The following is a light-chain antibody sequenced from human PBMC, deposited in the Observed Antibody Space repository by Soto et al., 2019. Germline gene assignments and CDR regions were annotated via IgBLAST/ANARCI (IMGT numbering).Light chain of an antibody. CDR1: QSISSW. CDR2: KAS. CDR3: QQYNSYST. J-gene: IGKJ1*01. V-gene: IGKV1-5*03. Sequence: DIQMTQSPSTLSASVGDRVTITCRASQSISSWLAWYQQKPGKAPKLLIYKASSLESVVPSRFSGSGSGTEFTLTISSLQPDDVATYYCQQYNSYSTFGQGTKVEIK.